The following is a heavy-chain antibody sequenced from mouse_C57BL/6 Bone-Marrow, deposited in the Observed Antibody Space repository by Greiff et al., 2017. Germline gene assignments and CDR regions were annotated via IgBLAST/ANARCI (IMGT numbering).Heavy chain of an antibody. V-gene: IGHV1-4*01. CDR1: GYTFTSYT. Sequence: VQLQESGAELARPGASVKMSCKASGYTFTSYTMHWVKQRPGQGLEWIGYINPSSGYTKYNQKFKDKATLTADKSSSTAYMQLSSLTSEDSAVYYCARLYDYEGYYAMDYWGQGTSVTGSS. D-gene: IGHD2-4*01. J-gene: IGHJ4*01. CDR2: INPSSGYT. CDR3: ARLYDYEGYYAMDY.